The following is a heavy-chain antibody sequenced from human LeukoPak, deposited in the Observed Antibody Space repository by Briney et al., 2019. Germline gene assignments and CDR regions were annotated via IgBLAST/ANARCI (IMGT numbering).Heavy chain of an antibody. V-gene: IGHV1-3*01. CDR2: INAGNGNT. J-gene: IGHJ4*02. CDR3: ASAGYSTQPVDY. Sequence: ASVKVSCKASGYTFTSYAMHWVRQAPGQRLEWMGWINAGNGNTKYSQKFQGRVTITADESTSTAYMELSSLRSEDTAVYYCASAGYSTQPVDYWGQGTLVTVSS. D-gene: IGHD6-13*01. CDR1: GYTFTSYA.